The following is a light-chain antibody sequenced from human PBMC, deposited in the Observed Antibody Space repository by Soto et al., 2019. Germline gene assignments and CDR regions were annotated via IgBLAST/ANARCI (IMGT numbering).Light chain of an antibody. CDR1: QDIRKY. V-gene: IGKV1-33*01. CDR3: QQSVNLPT. Sequence: DIQMTQSPSSLSASVGDRVTITCQASQDIRKYLNWYQQKPGKAPKLLISDASNLEPGVPSRFSGSGSGTDFTFTISSLQAEDIATYYCQQSVNLPTFGGGTKVEIK. J-gene: IGKJ4*01. CDR2: DAS.